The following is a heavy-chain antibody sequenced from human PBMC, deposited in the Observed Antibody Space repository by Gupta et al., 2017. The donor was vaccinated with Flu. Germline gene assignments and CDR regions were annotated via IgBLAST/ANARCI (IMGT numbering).Heavy chain of an antibody. CDR2: IYYSGST. D-gene: IGHD3-3*01. CDR3: ARHSFLEWLPTYYYYYYYMDV. Sequence: QLQLQESGPGLVKPSETLSLTCTVSGGSISSSSYYWGWIRQPPGKGMEGIGSIYYSGSTYFNPSLKSRVTISVDTSKNQFSLKLSSVTAADTAVYYCARHSFLEWLPTYYYYYYYMDVWGKGTTVTVSS. CDR1: GGSISSSSYY. V-gene: IGHV4-39*01. J-gene: IGHJ6*03.